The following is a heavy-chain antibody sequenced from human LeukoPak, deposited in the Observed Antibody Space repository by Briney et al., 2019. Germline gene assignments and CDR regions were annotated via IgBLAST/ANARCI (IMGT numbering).Heavy chain of an antibody. V-gene: IGHV3-23*01. CDR1: GFSLSRYA. CDR3: AKCRGSSWSDYFDY. J-gene: IGHJ4*02. Sequence: PGGSLRLSCAVSGFSLSRYAMSWVRKAPGKGLEWVSAISDSGGSTYYADSVKGRFTISRDNSRSTLYLQVNTLRAEDTAVYYCAKCRGSSWSDYFDYWGQGTLVTVSS. CDR2: ISDSGGST. D-gene: IGHD6-13*01.